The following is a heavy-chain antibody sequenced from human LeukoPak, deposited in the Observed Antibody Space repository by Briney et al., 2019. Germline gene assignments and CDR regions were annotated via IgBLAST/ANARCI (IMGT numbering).Heavy chain of an antibody. Sequence: GGSLRLSCAASGFTFSSYGMHWVRQAPGKGLEWVAFIRYDGSNKYYADSVKGLFPISRDNSKNTLYLQMNSMGAEDTAVYYCAYCRSTSCYDPGYYYYYMDVWGKGTTVTVSS. V-gene: IGHV3-30*02. CDR3: AYCRSTSCYDPGYYYYYMDV. D-gene: IGHD2-2*01. CDR2: IRYDGSNK. CDR1: GFTFSSYG. J-gene: IGHJ6*03.